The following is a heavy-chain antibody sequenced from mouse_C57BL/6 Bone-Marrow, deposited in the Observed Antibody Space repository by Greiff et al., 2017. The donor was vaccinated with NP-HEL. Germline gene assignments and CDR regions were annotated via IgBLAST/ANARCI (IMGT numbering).Heavy chain of an antibody. CDR3: TRISTVVRYAMDY. V-gene: IGHV5-9-1*02. CDR1: GFTSSSYA. Sequence: EVKLMESGEGLVKPGGSLKLSCAASGFTSSSYAMSWVRQTPEKRLEWVAYISSGGDYIYYADTVKGRFTISRDNARNTLYLQMSSLKSEDTAMYYCTRISTVVRYAMDYWGQGTSVTVSS. J-gene: IGHJ4*01. CDR2: ISSGGDYI. D-gene: IGHD1-1*01.